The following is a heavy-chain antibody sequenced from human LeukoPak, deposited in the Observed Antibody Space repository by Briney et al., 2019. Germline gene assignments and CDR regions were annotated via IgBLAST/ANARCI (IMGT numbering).Heavy chain of an antibody. D-gene: IGHD3-3*01. CDR2: INTNTGNP. V-gene: IGHV7-4-1*02. CDR3: ARGIVYDFWSGYYTRWFDP. J-gene: IGHJ5*02. Sequence: ASVKVSCKASGYTFTSYAMNWVRQAPGQGLEWMGWINTNTGNPTYAQGFTGRFVFSLDTSVSTAYLQISSLKAEDTAVYYCARGIVYDFWSGYYTRWFDPWGQGTLVTVSS. CDR1: GYTFTSYA.